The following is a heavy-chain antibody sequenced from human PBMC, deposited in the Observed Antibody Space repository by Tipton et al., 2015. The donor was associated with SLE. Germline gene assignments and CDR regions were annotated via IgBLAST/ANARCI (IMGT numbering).Heavy chain of an antibody. V-gene: IGHV4-4*02. CDR3: ARNDFWSGYYMDV. CDR2: IYHSGST. J-gene: IGHJ6*03. D-gene: IGHD3-3*01. Sequence: SLRLSCTVSGGSISSSNWWSWVRQPPGKGLEWIGEIYHSGSTNYNPSLKSRVTISVDTSKNQFSLKLSSVTAADTAVYYCARNDFWSGYYMDVWGKGTTVTVSS. CDR1: GGSISSSNW.